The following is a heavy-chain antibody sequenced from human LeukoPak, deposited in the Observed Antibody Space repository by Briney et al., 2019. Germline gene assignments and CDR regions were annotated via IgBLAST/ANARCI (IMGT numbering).Heavy chain of an antibody. J-gene: IGHJ3*02. D-gene: IGHD5-18*01. CDR1: GGSISSGGYY. CDR3: ARGRRWIQHGALGI. CDR2: IYYSGST. Sequence: SETLSLTCTVSGGSISSGGYYWSWIRQHPGKGLEWIGYIYYSGSTYYNPSLKSRVTISVDTSKNQFSLKLSSVTAADTAVYYCARGRRWIQHGALGIWGQGTMVTVSS. V-gene: IGHV4-31*03.